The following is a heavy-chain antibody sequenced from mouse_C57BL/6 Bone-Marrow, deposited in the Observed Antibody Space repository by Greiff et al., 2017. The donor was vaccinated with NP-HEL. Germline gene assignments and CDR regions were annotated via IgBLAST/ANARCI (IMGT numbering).Heavy chain of an antibody. CDR2: IWTGGGK. Sequence: VQLVESGPGLVAPSQSLSITCTVSGFSLTSYAISWVRQPPGKGLEWLGVIWTGGGKNYNSALKARLSISKDNSKSQVFLKMNSLQTDDTARYYCARKAVVGDLDYWGQGTTLTVSS. CDR1: GFSLTSYA. J-gene: IGHJ2*01. V-gene: IGHV2-9-1*01. D-gene: IGHD1-1*01. CDR3: ARKAVVGDLDY.